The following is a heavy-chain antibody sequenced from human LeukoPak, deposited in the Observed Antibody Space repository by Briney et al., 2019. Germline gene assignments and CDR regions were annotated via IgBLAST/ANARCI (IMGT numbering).Heavy chain of an antibody. V-gene: IGHV4-59*11. CDR3: ARGVRSSGFESAFDI. J-gene: IGHJ3*02. CDR2: IYYSGST. D-gene: IGHD6-19*01. Sequence: PSETLSLTCTVSGGSISSHYWSWIRQPPGKGLEWIGYIYYSGSTNYNPSLKSRVTISVDTSKNQFSLKLSSVTAADTAVYYCARGVRSSGFESAFDIWGQGTMVTVSS. CDR1: GGSISSHY.